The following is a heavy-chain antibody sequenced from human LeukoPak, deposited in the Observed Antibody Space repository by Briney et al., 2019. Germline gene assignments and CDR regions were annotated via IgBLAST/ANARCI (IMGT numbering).Heavy chain of an antibody. CDR1: GYTFSRHG. V-gene: IGHV1-18*01. Sequence: ASVKVSCKASGYTFSRHGMTWVRQAPGQGLEWMGWISGGKGDTKYAQNLQGRVTMTTKANTAYMELRSLTSDDTAVYYCMRGTWGVVLDYWGQGTPVTVSS. CDR2: ISGGKGDT. D-gene: IGHD3-3*01. J-gene: IGHJ4*02. CDR3: MRGTWGVVLDY.